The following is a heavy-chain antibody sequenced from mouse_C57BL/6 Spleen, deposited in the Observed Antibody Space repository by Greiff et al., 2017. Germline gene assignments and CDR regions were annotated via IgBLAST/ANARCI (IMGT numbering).Heavy chain of an antibody. CDR3: ARGELTYFDY. V-gene: IGHV1-69*01. D-gene: IGHD1-1*01. J-gene: IGHJ2*01. CDR1: GYTFTSYW. CDR2: IDPSDSYT. Sequence: VQLQQSGAELVMPGASVKLSCKASGYTFTSYWMHWVKQRPGQGLEWIGEIDPSDSYTNYNQKFKGKSTLTVDKSSSTAYMQLSSLTSEDSAVYYCARGELTYFDYWGQGTTLTVSS.